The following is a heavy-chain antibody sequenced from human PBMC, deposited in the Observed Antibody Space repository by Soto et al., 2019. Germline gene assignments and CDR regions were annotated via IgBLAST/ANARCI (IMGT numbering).Heavy chain of an antibody. CDR1: GLSPSTSGVG. CDR3: AHSHRGGGYYYYYGVDV. J-gene: IGHJ6*02. CDR2: IFWNDDK. D-gene: IGHD3-10*01. V-gene: IGHV2-5*01. Sequence: SGPTLVNPTQTLTLTCTFSGLSPSTSGVGVGWVRQPPGKALEWLALIFWNDDKRYSPSLKSRLTTTKNTSKNQVVLTMTNLDPVDTATYYCAHSHRGGGYYYYYGVDVWGQGTTVTVSS.